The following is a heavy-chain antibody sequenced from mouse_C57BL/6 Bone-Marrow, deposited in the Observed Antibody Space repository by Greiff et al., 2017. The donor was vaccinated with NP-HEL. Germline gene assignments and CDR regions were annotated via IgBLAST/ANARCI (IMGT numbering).Heavy chain of an antibody. CDR3: ARGYYGLDY. CDR1: GYTFTSYW. CDR2: IDPSASYT. D-gene: IGHD2-1*01. Sequence: VQLQQPGAELVMPGASVKLSCKASGYTFTSYWMHRVKQRPGQGLEWIGEIDPSASYTNYNQKFKGKSILTVDKSSSTAYMQLSSLTSEDSAVYYCARGYYGLDYWGQGTTLTVSS. V-gene: IGHV1-69*01. J-gene: IGHJ2*01.